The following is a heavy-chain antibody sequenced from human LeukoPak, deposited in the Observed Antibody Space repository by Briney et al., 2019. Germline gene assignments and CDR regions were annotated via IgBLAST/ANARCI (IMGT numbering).Heavy chain of an antibody. CDR3: ARTHFDSLGWFDP. D-gene: IGHD3-9*01. Sequence: SETLSLTCTVSGGSISSYYWSWIRQSPGKGLEWIANINYGGHTYYNPSVKSRVTLSVDVSKNRFSLNLTSVTAADTALYFCARTHFDSLGWFDPWGQGIQVIVSS. J-gene: IGHJ5*02. V-gene: IGHV4-59*04. CDR2: INYGGHT. CDR1: GGSISSYY.